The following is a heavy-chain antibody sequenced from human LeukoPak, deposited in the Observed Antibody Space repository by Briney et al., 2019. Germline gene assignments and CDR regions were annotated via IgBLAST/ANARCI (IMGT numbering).Heavy chain of an antibody. CDR1: GFTFSSSA. D-gene: IGHD2-15*01. CDR3: ARGTVAATPTFDY. J-gene: IGHJ4*02. Sequence: GGSLRLSCAASGFTFSSSAMSWVRQVPGKGLEWVSGISASGGSTSYADSVKGRFTISRDNSKNTLYLQMNSLRAEDTAVYYCARGTVAATPTFDYWGQGTLVTVSS. V-gene: IGHV3-23*01. CDR2: ISASGGST.